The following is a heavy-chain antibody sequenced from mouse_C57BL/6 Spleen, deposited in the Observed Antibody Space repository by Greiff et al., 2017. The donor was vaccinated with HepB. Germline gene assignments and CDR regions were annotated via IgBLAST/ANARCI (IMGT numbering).Heavy chain of an antibody. CDR3: ARYDYYGSSLYFDY. CDR2: IYPGSGNT. Sequence: VQLQQSGAELVRPGASVKLSCKASGYTFTDYYINWVKQRPGQGLEWIARIYPGSGNTYYNEKFKGKATLTAEKSSSTAYMQLSSLTSEDSAVYFCARYDYYGSSLYFDYWGQGTTLTVSS. V-gene: IGHV1-76*01. CDR1: GYTFTDYY. J-gene: IGHJ2*01. D-gene: IGHD1-1*01.